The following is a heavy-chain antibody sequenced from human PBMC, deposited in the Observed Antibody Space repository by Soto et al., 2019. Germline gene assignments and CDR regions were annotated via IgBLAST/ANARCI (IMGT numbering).Heavy chain of an antibody. CDR1: GFTFSNSG. J-gene: IGHJ4*02. D-gene: IGHD1-1*01. Sequence: QVQLVESGGGVVQPGRSLRLSCVASGFTFSNSGMCWVRQAPGKGLEWVANIWYDGTNKNYADSVKGRFTISRDNSKNMVYLQMNSLRVEDTAVYFCATATWNSDYNDHWGQGTLVTVSS. V-gene: IGHV3-33*01. CDR2: IWYDGTNK. CDR3: ATATWNSDYNDH.